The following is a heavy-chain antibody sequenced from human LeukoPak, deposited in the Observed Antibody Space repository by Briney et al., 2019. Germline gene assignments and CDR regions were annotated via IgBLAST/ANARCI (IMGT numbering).Heavy chain of an antibody. D-gene: IGHD5-18*01. V-gene: IGHV3-23*01. CDR1: GFTFCSYA. CDR3: AKGNGYSYGRYYFDY. J-gene: IGHJ4*02. CDR2: ITAIGGNT. Sequence: GGSLRLSCAASGFTFCSYAMGWVRQAPGKGLEWVSAITAIGGNTYSADSVKGRFTISRDNSKNTLYLQVNSLRAEDTAVYYCAKGNGYSYGRYYFDYWGQGTLVTVSS.